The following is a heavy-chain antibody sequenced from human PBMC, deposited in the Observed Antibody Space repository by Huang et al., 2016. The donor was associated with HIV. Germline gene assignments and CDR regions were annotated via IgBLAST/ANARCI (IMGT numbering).Heavy chain of an antibody. CDR2: IKSNTDGGTT. D-gene: IGHD3-22*01. Sequence: EVQLVESGGGLVKPGGSLRLSCAASGFTFSKAWMSWFRQATGKGLAWVGLIKSNTDGGTTDYTAPVKGRFTISRYDSRNTLYLQMNSLKTEDTAVYYCTTHLDYYDSSGYYFGNYWGQGTLVTVSS. CDR1: GFTFSKAW. V-gene: IGHV3-15*01. J-gene: IGHJ4*02. CDR3: TTHLDYYDSSGYYFGNY.